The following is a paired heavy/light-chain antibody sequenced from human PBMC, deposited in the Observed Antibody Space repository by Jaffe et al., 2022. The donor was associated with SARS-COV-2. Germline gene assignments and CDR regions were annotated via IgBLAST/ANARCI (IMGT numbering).Heavy chain of an antibody. D-gene: IGHD2-15*01. Sequence: QVQLQESGPGLVKPSETLSLTCSVSGGSISSFYWSWIRQPPGEGLEWIGYIYDSGDTNYNPSLKSRVTISMDTSKNHFSLKLTSVTAADTAVYYCARSLGRYCSGGGCLPKNFDYWGQGTLVTVSS. CDR1: GGSISSFY. V-gene: IGHV4-59*01. CDR2: IYDSGDT. CDR3: ARSLGRYCSGGGCLPKNFDY. J-gene: IGHJ4*02.
Light chain of an antibody. Sequence: DIQLTQSPSSLSAHVGDRVTITCRASQSISSSLNWYQQKPGKAPKLLIYVASILQSGVPSRFSGSGSGTDFTLTISSLQPEDSATYYCQQSYSPPQVTFGQGTKLEIK. CDR1: QSISSS. CDR3: QQSYSPPQVT. CDR2: VAS. J-gene: IGKJ2*01. V-gene: IGKV1-39*01.